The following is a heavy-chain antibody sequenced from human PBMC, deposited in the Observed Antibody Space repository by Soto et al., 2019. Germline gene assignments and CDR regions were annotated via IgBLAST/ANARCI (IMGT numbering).Heavy chain of an antibody. V-gene: IGHV1-18*01. CDR3: ASSERITIFGVADAFDI. CDR2: ISTYNGNT. Sequence: ASVKVSCKASGYTFISYGIAWVRQAPGQGLEWMGWISTYNGNTNYAQKFQDRVTMTTDTSTSTAYMELRSLRSDDTAVYYCASSERITIFGVADAFDIWGQGTMVTVSS. J-gene: IGHJ3*02. D-gene: IGHD3-3*01. CDR1: GYTFISYG.